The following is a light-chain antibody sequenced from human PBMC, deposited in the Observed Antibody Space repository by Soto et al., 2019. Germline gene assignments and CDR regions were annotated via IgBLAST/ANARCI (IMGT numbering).Light chain of an antibody. Sequence: EIVMTQSPATLSVSPGERATVSCSASQSVSINLAWYQQKPGQAPMLLIYGASSRAIHTPDRFSGSGSGTDFTLTISGLEPEDFAVYYCQHFVNSLTWTFGQGTKVDIK. V-gene: IGKV3D-15*01. CDR3: QHFVNSLTWT. CDR1: QSVSIN. CDR2: GAS. J-gene: IGKJ1*01.